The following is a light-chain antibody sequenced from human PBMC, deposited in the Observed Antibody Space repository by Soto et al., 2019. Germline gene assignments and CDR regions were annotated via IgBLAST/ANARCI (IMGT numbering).Light chain of an antibody. J-gene: IGLJ2*01. CDR1: SSNIGSNY. V-gene: IGLV1-47*01. CDR2: RNN. CDR3: AAWDDSLSGVV. Sequence: QSVLTQPPSASGTPGQRVTISCCGSSSNIGSNYVFWYQHLPGTAPKLLIYRNNQRPSGVPDRFSGSKSGTSASLAISGLRSEDETDYYCAAWDDSLSGVVFGGGTKVTGL.